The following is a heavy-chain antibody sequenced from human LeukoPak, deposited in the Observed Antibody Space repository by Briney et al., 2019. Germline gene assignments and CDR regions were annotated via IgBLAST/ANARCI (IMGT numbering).Heavy chain of an antibody. CDR3: ARVTSGVFGF. Sequence: SQTLSLTCAISGDSVSSNTVTWNWIRQSPSRGLEWLGRTYYRSKWSNDYAVFVNSRITINPDTSTNQFSLQLNSVTPADTAVYYCARVTSGVFGFWGQGTLVTVSS. CDR2: TYYRSKWSN. D-gene: IGHD2-15*01. CDR1: GDSVSSNTVT. J-gene: IGHJ4*02. V-gene: IGHV6-1*01.